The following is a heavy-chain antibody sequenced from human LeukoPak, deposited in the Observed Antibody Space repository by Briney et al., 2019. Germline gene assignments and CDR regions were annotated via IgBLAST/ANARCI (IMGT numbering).Heavy chain of an antibody. D-gene: IGHD1-14*01. CDR3: ARIGYNHYFDY. CDR2: INPNSGGT. Sequence: GASVKVSCKASGYTFTDYYLHWVRQAPGQGLEWMGWINPNSGGTNYAQTSQGRVTMTRDTSITTAYLELSRLRSDDTAVYYCARIGYNHYFDYWGQGTLVTVSS. V-gene: IGHV1-2*02. J-gene: IGHJ4*02. CDR1: GYTFTDYY.